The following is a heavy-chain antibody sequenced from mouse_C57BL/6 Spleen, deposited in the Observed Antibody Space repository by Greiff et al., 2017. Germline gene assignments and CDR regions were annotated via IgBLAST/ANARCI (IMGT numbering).Heavy chain of an antibody. V-gene: IGHV5-12*01. D-gene: IGHD1-1*01. Sequence: EVQRVESGGGLVQPGGSLKLSCAASGFTFSDSYMYWVRQTPEKRLEWVAYIRNGGCSTYYPDTVKGRFTISRDNAKNTLYLQMSRLKSEDTAMYNCARHRSTVVATGEFAYWGQGTLVTVSA. CDR2: IRNGGCST. J-gene: IGHJ3*01. CDR3: ARHRSTVVATGEFAY. CDR1: GFTFSDSY.